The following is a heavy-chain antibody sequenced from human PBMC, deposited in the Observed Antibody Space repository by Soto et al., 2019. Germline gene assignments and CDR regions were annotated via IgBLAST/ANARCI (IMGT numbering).Heavy chain of an antibody. CDR3: AHSTHDFWSGYYYNNWFDP. CDR2: IYWNDDK. D-gene: IGHD3-3*01. CDR1: GFSLSTSGVG. V-gene: IGHV2-5*01. J-gene: IGHJ5*02. Sequence: QITLKESGPPLVNPTQTLTLTCTFSGFSLSTSGVGVGWIRQPPGKALEWLALIYWNDDKRYSPSLKSRLTITKDTSKNQVVLTMTNMDPVDTATYYCAHSTHDFWSGYYYNNWFDPWGQGTLVTVSS.